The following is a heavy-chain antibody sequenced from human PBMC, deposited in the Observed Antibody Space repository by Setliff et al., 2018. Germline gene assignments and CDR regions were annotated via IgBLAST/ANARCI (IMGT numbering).Heavy chain of an antibody. V-gene: IGHV3-20*04. CDR2: INWNGGST. Sequence: GGSLSLSCAASGFTFDDYGMSWVRQAPGKGLEWVSGINWNGGSTGYADSVKGRFTISRDNAKNSLYLQMNSLRAEDTALYYCAHSKGYNFWSGYPTPNWFDPWGQGTLVTVSS. CDR3: AHSKGYNFWSGYPTPNWFDP. D-gene: IGHD3-3*01. J-gene: IGHJ5*02. CDR1: GFTFDDYG.